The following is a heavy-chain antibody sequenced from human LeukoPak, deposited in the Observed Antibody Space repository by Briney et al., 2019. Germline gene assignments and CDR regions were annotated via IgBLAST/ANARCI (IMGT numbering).Heavy chain of an antibody. CDR2: ISGSGGST. CDR1: GFTFSSYA. Sequence: GGSLRLSCAASGFTFSSYAMSWVRQAPGKGLEWVSAISGSGGSTYYADSVKGRFTISRNNSKNTLYLQMNSLRAEDTAVYYCAKDPRYSGIFDYRGQGTLVTVSS. V-gene: IGHV3-23*01. CDR3: AKDPRYSGIFDY. D-gene: IGHD1-26*01. J-gene: IGHJ4*02.